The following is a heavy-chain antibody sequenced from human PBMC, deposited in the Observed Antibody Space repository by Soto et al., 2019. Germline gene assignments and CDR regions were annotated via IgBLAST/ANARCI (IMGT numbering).Heavy chain of an antibody. D-gene: IGHD7-27*01. Sequence: SCPTLVNPTQTLTLTCTFSGFSLTTPGVGXGWIRQPPGRALEWLAVIFWDDDKRYSPSLKSGLTVTKHTPKNQVVLTVTNMDPVDTATYYCTHSQQINSPWGYDYWGQGTLVTVSS. J-gene: IGHJ4*02. CDR2: IFWDDDK. CDR1: GFSLTTPGVG. CDR3: THSQQINSPWGYDY. V-gene: IGHV2-5*02.